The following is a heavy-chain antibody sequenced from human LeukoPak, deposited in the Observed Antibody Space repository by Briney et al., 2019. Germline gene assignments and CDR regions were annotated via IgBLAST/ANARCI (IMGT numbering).Heavy chain of an antibody. J-gene: IGHJ4*02. V-gene: IGHV3-33*06. D-gene: IGHD6-13*01. CDR3: AKDGVPGTAADGTYFDS. CDR2: IWYDGSNE. Sequence: PGGSLRLSCAASGFTFSRHGMHWVRQAPGKGLEWVAIIWYDGSNEYYADFVKGRFTISRDNSKNTFYLQMNSLRAEDTAVYYCAKDGVPGTAADGTYFDSWGQGTLVTVSS. CDR1: GFTFSRHG.